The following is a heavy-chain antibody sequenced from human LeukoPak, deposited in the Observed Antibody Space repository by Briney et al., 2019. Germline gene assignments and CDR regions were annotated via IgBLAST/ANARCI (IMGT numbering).Heavy chain of an antibody. CDR1: GGSISTYY. V-gene: IGHV4-4*07. Sequence: SETLSLTCTVSGGSISTYYWSWIRQPAGKGLEWIGHIYTSGSTNYNPSLKSRVTMSIDTSKNQFSLKLSSVTAADTAVYYCARSPKIVSYSIGDYYFDYWGQGTLVTVSS. J-gene: IGHJ4*02. D-gene: IGHD3-22*01. CDR2: IYTSGST. CDR3: ARSPKIVSYSIGDYYFDY.